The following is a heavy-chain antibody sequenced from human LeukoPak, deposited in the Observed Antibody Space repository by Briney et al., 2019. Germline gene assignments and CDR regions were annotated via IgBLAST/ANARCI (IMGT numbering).Heavy chain of an antibody. CDR1: GYSFTSYW. CDR3: ARVQYQLLYRGAFDI. V-gene: IGHV5-51*01. J-gene: IGHJ3*02. D-gene: IGHD2-2*02. CDR2: IYPGDSDT. Sequence: GESLKISCKGSGYSFTSYWIGWVRQMPGKGLEWMGIIYPGDSDTRYSPSLQGQVTISADKSISTAYLQWSSLKASDTVMYYCARVQYQLLYRGAFDIWGQGTMVTVSS.